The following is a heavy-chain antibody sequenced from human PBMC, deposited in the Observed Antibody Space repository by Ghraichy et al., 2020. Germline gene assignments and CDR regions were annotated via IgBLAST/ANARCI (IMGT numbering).Heavy chain of an antibody. D-gene: IGHD2/OR15-2a*01. CDR3: ARQSNTDGLDV. V-gene: IGHV3-43*01. J-gene: IGHJ6*02. CDR1: GFTFDDHS. Sequence: GGSLRLSCAASGFTFDDHSMHWVRQAPGKGLEWVSLINWVATHTYYADSVKGRFTVSRDNGKNLLFLEMNNLRTEDAGLYYCARQSNTDGLDVWGQGTTVTVSS. CDR2: INWVATHT.